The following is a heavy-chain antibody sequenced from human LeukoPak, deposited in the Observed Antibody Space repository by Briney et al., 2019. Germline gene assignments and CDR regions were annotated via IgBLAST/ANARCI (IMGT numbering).Heavy chain of an antibody. D-gene: IGHD2-2*01. CDR1: GGSISSGDYY. Sequence: PSQTLSLTCSVSGGSISSGDYYWSWIRQPPGKGLEWIGYIFCGGNIYHNASLKSRLTISVDTSKNQLSLKLTSVTAADTAVYYCATSSRYQLPYYFEHWGQGTLVTVSS. CDR2: IFCGGNI. CDR3: ATSSRYQLPYYFEH. J-gene: IGHJ4*02. V-gene: IGHV4-30-4*01.